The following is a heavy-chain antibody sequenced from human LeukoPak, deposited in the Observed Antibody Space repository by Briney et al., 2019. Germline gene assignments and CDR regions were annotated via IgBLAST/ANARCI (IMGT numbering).Heavy chain of an antibody. CDR2: IYYRGSS. CDR3: ARVQKDYYDSGGYHSAAAFDI. J-gene: IGHJ3*02. CDR1: GGSINNYY. D-gene: IGHD3-22*01. Sequence: SETLSLTCTVSGGSINNYYWSWVRQSPGKGLEWTGYIYYRGSSNYNPSLKSRITMSVDTSKNQFSLKLNSVTAADTAVYYCARVQKDYYDSGGYHSAAAFDIWGQGTMVTVSS. V-gene: IGHV4-59*01.